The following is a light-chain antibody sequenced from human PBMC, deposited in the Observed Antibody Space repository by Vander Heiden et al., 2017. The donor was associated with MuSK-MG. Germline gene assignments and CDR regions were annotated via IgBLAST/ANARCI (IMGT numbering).Light chain of an antibody. J-gene: IGLJ1*01. CDR3: AAWDDSLSAHV. Sequence: SVLTQPPPAPWTPGQRVTISCSGSSSNIGSNSVYWYQQLPGTAPKLLFYTNNQRPSGVPGRFSGSKSGTSASLAISGLRSEDEADYYCAAWDDSLSAHVFGPGTRVTGL. V-gene: IGLV1-47*01. CDR2: TNN. CDR1: SSNIGSNS.